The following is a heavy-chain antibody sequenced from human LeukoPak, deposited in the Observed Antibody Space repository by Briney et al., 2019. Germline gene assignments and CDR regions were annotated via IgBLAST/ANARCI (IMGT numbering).Heavy chain of an antibody. V-gene: IGHV3-11*04. CDR3: ARVRVSLVRGVIGY. D-gene: IGHD3-10*01. CDR2: ISSSGSTI. CDR1: GFTFSDYY. J-gene: IGHJ4*02. Sequence: GRSLRLSCAASGFTFSDYYMSWMRQAPGKGLEWVSYISSSGSTIYYADSVKGRFTISRDNAKDSLYLQMNSLRAEDTGVYYCARVRVSLVRGVIGYWGQGTLVTVSS.